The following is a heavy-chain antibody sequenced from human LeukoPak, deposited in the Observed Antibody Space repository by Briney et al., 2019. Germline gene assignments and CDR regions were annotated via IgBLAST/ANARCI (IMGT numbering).Heavy chain of an antibody. CDR3: ARLTGYDWESSYDY. CDR1: GGSISSYY. J-gene: IGHJ4*02. CDR2: IYYSGSA. D-gene: IGHD5-12*01. Sequence: SETLSLTCTVSGGSISSYYWSWIRQPPGKGPEWIGYIYYSGSANYNPSLKSRVTISVDTSKNQFSLKLSSVAAADTAVYYCARLTGYDWESSYDYWGQGTLVTVSS. V-gene: IGHV4-59*01.